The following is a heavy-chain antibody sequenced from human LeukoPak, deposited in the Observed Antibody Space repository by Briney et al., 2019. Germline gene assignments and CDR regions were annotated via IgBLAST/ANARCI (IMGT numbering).Heavy chain of an antibody. CDR2: INPNSGGT. J-gene: IGHJ5*02. CDR1: GYTFTDYY. Sequence: ASVKVSCKXSGYTFTDYYMHWVRQAPGQGLEWVGRINPNSGGTNYAQRFQGRVTMTRDTSLSTTYMDLSRLRSDDTAVYYCARACSGGTCYSDNWFDPWGQGTLVTVSS. CDR3: ARACSGGTCYSDNWFDP. D-gene: IGHD2-15*01. V-gene: IGHV1-2*06.